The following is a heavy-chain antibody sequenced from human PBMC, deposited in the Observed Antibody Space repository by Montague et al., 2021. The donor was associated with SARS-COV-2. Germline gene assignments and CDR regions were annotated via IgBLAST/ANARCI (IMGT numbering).Heavy chain of an antibody. CDR3: ARQFPVQGLRYSYYGMDV. V-gene: IGHV6-1*01. D-gene: IGHD4-11*01. CDR1: GDSVSSNSAA. Sequence: CGISGDSVSSNSAAWNWIRQSPSRGLEWLGRTYYKSKWYNDYAVSVKSRITINPDTSKNQFSLQLNSVTPEDAAVYYCARQFPVQGLRYSYYGMDVWGQGTTVTVSS. J-gene: IGHJ6*02. CDR2: TYYKSKWYN.